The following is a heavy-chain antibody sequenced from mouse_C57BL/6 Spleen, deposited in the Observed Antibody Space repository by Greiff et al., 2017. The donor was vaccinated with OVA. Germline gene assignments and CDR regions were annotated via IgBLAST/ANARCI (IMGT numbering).Heavy chain of an antibody. CDR2: IYPGDGDT. CDR1: GYAFSSYW. CDR3: ARSATEGFAY. Sequence: QVQLQQSGAELVKPGASVKLSCKASGYAFSSYWMNWVQQRPGKGLEWIGQIYPGDGDTNYNGKFKGKAPLTADKSTSTAYLQISSLTSEDSAVYFCARSATEGFAYWGQGTLVTVSA. V-gene: IGHV1-80*01. J-gene: IGHJ3*01. D-gene: IGHD1-2*01.